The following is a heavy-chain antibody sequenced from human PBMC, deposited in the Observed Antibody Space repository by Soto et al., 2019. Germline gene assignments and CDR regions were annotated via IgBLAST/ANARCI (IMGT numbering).Heavy chain of an antibody. V-gene: IGHV4-59*01. CDR2: IYYSGST. CDR3: ARDRGDYGDFYYFDY. D-gene: IGHD4-17*01. J-gene: IGHJ4*02. Sequence: SETLSLTCTVSGGSINKYYWSWIRQPPGKGLEWIGYIYYSGSTDYNPSLNSRVTISLDTSKNQFSLKLSSVTAADTAVYYCARDRGDYGDFYYFDYWGQGTLVTVSS. CDR1: GGSINKYY.